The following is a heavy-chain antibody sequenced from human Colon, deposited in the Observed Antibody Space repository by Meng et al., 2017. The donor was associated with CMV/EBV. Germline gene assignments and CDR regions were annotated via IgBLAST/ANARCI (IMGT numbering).Heavy chain of an antibody. Sequence: VKVSCKASGYTFANYFIHWVRQAPGQGLEWMGWIDPRSGDTNFAQNFQGRVSMTRDTSITTAHMELTSLTSDDTALYYCAREGMSTPSAADSWGQGTLVTVSS. D-gene: IGHD6-25*01. CDR2: IDPRSGDT. CDR3: AREGMSTPSAADS. V-gene: IGHV1-2*02. J-gene: IGHJ4*02. CDR1: GYTFANYF.